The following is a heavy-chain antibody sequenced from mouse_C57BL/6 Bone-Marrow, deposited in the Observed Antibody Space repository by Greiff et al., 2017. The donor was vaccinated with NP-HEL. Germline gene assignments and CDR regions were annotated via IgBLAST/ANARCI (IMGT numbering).Heavy chain of an antibody. CDR3: ARDIYYGLMDY. V-gene: IGHV5-4*01. CDR1: GFTFSSYA. CDR2: ISDGGSYT. J-gene: IGHJ4*01. Sequence: EVQLVESGGGLVKPGGSLKLSCAASGFTFSSYAMSWVRQTPEKRLEWVATISDGGSYTYYPDNVKGRFTISRDNAKNNLYLQMSHLKSEDTAMYYCARDIYYGLMDYWGQGTSVTVSS. D-gene: IGHD2-1*01.